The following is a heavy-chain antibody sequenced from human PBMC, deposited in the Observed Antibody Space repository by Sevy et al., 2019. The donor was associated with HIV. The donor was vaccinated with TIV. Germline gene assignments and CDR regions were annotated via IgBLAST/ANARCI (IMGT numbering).Heavy chain of an antibody. D-gene: IGHD3-10*01. Sequence: GGCLRLSCAASGFTFSDYYMSWIRQAPGKGLEWVSYISSSGSTIYYADSVKDRFTISRDNAKNSLYLQMNSLRAEDTAVYYCARALGSGIGEYYYYYYGMDVWGQGTTVTVSS. CDR3: ARALGSGIGEYYYYYYGMDV. CDR1: GFTFSDYY. CDR2: ISSSGSTI. J-gene: IGHJ6*02. V-gene: IGHV3-11*01.